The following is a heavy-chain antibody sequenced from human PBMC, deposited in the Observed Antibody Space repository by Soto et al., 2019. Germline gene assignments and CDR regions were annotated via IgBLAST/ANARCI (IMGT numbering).Heavy chain of an antibody. D-gene: IGHD5-18*01. V-gene: IGHV4-39*01. CDR1: GVSISSNSYF. Sequence: PSETLSLTCTVSGVSISSNSYFWGWIRQPPGKGLEWIGTVYYNGITYSNPSLKSRITISVDTSKNQFSLKLNSVTAADTAVYYCARHLSRGKTAMVPYDYWGQGTLVTVSS. CDR3: ARHLSRGKTAMVPYDY. J-gene: IGHJ4*02. CDR2: VYYNGIT.